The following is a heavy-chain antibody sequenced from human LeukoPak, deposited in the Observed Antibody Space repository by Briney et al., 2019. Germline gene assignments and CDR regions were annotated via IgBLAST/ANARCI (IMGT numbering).Heavy chain of an antibody. CDR3: ARVVEDYDFWSGYNYYYYYMDV. D-gene: IGHD3-3*01. J-gene: IGHJ6*03. CDR2: IYTSGST. CDR1: GGSISSGSYY. V-gene: IGHV4-61*02. Sequence: SETLSLTCTVSGGSISSGSYYWSWIRQPSGNGLEWIGRIYTSGSTNYNPSLKSRVTISVDTSKNQFSLKLSSVTAADTAVYYCARVVEDYDFWSGYNYYYYYMDVWGKGTTVTVSS.